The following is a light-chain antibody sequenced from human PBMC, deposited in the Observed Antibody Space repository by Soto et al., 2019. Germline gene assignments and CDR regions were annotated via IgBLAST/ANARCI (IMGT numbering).Light chain of an antibody. CDR2: GAS. CDR3: YRYGSAPS. CDR1: QSLTTRY. V-gene: IGKV3-20*01. J-gene: IGKJ5*01. Sequence: EIVLTQSPGTLSLFPGERATLSCRASQSLTTRYLDWYQQKPGQAPRLLIYGASSRATGIPDRFSGSGSGTDCALTIIRLECEGFAVYSCYRYGSAPSFGQGTRLEIK.